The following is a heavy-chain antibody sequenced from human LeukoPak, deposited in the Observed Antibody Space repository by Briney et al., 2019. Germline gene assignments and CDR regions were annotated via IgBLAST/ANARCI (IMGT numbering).Heavy chain of an antibody. CDR1: GGTFSSYA. J-gene: IGHJ3*02. V-gene: IGHV1-69*01. Sequence: GASVKVSCKASGGTFSSYAISWVRQAPGQGLEWMGGIIPIFGTANYAQKFQGRVTITADESTSTAYMELSSLRSEDTAVYYCARDLLRYYDSSGYDMEGDAFDIWGQGTMVTVSS. D-gene: IGHD3-22*01. CDR3: ARDLLRYYDSSGYDMEGDAFDI. CDR2: IIPIFGTA.